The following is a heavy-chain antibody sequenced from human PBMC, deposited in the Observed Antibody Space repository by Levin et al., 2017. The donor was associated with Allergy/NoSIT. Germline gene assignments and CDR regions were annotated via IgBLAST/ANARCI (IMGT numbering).Heavy chain of an antibody. V-gene: IGHV3-30*04. CDR3: ARAKSVAGTQRGLDY. CDR2: VSNDGRSK. Sequence: LSLTCAASGFTFRNYAMHWVRQAPGKGLEWAADVSNDGRSKYYADSVKGRFTISRVNSKYMVYLQMDSLRVEDTAVYYCARAKSVAGTQRGLDYWGQGTLVTVSS. J-gene: IGHJ4*02. D-gene: IGHD6-19*01. CDR1: GFTFRNYA.